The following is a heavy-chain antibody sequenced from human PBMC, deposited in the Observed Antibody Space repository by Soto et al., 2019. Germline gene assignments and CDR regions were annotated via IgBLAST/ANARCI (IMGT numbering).Heavy chain of an antibody. CDR2: IWDDGRRK. V-gene: IGHV3-33*01. Sequence: GGSLRLSCAASGFTFSLYGMHWVRQAPGKGLEWVAAIWDDGRRKDYADSVKDRLFITRDNTKNTMYLQLDSLSPEDTAGYYGATWQGPLYFQYWGEGTQVTVS. J-gene: IGHJ4*02. CDR3: ATWQGPLYFQY. CDR1: GFTFSLYG.